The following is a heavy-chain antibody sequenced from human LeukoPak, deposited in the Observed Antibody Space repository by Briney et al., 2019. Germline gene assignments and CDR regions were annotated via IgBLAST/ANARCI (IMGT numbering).Heavy chain of an antibody. J-gene: IGHJ4*02. CDR3: AKVVSGYHFDY. CDR1: GFTFSSYG. Sequence: GSLRLSCAASGFTFSSYGMSWVRRAPGKGPEWVSGISGSGGNTYYADSVKGRFTISRDNSQNTLYLQMNTLRAEDTAVYYCAKVVSGYHFDYWGQGTLVTVSS. CDR2: ISGSGGNT. V-gene: IGHV3-23*01. D-gene: IGHD5-12*01.